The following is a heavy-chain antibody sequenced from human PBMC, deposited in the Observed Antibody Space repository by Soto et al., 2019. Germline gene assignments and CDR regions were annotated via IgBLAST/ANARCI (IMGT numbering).Heavy chain of an antibody. CDR3: ARGYYYDSSGYYYDAFDI. D-gene: IGHD3-22*01. J-gene: IGHJ3*02. Sequence: GGSLRLSCAASGFTFSSYAMHWVRQAPGKGLEWVAVISYDGSNKYYADSVKGRFTISRDNSKNSLYLQMNSLKTEDTAVYYCARGYYYDSSGYYYDAFDIWGQGTMVTVSS. CDR1: GFTFSSYA. V-gene: IGHV3-30*04. CDR2: ISYDGSNK.